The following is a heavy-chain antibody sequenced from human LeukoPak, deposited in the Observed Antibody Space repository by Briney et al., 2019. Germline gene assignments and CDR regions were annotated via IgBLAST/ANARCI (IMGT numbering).Heavy chain of an antibody. D-gene: IGHD5-18*01. CDR3: ARAGARYSYGYSKNWFDP. J-gene: IGHJ5*02. V-gene: IGHV3-74*01. Sequence: LSGGSLRLSRAASGFTFSSYWVHWVRHAPGKGLVWVSRINSDGSSTSYADSVKGRFTISRDNAKNTLYLQMNSLRAEDTAVYYCARAGARYSYGYSKNWFDPWGQGTLVTVSS. CDR2: INSDGSST. CDR1: GFTFSSYW.